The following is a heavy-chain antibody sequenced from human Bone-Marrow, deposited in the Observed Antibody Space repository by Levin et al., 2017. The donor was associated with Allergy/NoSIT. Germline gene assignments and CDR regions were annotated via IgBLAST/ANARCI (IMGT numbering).Heavy chain of an antibody. D-gene: IGHD5-24*01. CDR2: ISGYGTST. CDR3: AKGWLQFDYFDN. J-gene: IGHJ1*01. Sequence: GGSLRLSCAASGFSFSNYAMSWVRQAPGKGLEWVSTISGYGTSTFYPDSMRGRFTISKDNSKNMLYLNIDNLRVEDTAVYYCAKGWLQFDYFDNWGQGTLVTVSS. CDR1: GFSFSNYA. V-gene: IGHV3-23*01.